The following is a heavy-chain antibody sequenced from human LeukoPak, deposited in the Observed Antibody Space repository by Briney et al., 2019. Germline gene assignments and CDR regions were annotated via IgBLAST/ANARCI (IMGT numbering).Heavy chain of an antibody. CDR2: IYYSGST. J-gene: IGHJ4*02. V-gene: IGHV4-59*08. D-gene: IGHD2-15*01. CDR1: GGSISSYY. Sequence: SETLSLTCTVSGGSISSYYWSWIRQPPGKGLEWIGYIYYSGSTNYNPSLKSRVTISVDTSKNQFSLELSSVTAADTAVYYCAGWGCSGGSCHFDYWGQGTLVTVSS. CDR3: AGWGCSGGSCHFDY.